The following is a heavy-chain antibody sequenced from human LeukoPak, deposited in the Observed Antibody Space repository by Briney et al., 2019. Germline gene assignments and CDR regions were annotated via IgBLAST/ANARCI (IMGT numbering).Heavy chain of an antibody. V-gene: IGHV3-23*01. Sequence: GGSLRLSCAASGFTFSNYAMSWVRQAPGKGLEWVSAISGTGGRTYYADSVKGRFTISRDNSKNTLYLQMNSLRAGDTAVYYCAKGPYYYDSSGYSRRWFDPWGRGILVTVSS. D-gene: IGHD3-22*01. CDR2: ISGTGGRT. CDR1: GFTFSNYA. J-gene: IGHJ5*02. CDR3: AKGPYYYDSSGYSRRWFDP.